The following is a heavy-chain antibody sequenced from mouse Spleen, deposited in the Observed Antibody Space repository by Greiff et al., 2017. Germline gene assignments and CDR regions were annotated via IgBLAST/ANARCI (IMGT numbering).Heavy chain of an antibody. Sequence: EVKLEESGGGLVKPGGSLKLSCAASGFTFSSYTMSWVRQTPEKRLEWVATISGGGGNTYYPDSVKGRFTISRDNAKNTLYLQMSSLRSEDTALYYCARQHYDYDGNFDVWGTGTTVTVSS. CDR1: GFTFSSYT. V-gene: IGHV5-9*01. J-gene: IGHJ1*03. D-gene: IGHD2-4*01. CDR3: ARQHYDYDGNFDV. CDR2: ISGGGGNT.